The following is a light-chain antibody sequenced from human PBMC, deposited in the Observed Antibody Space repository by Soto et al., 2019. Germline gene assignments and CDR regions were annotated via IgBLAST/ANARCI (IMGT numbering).Light chain of an antibody. CDR3: QQYNSYSWT. CDR2: GAS. Sequence: GTRVTITCRASQGISSWLAWYQQKPGKAPKVLIYGASSLESGVPSRFSGSGSGTEFTLTISSLQPDDFATYYCQQYNSYSWTFGQGTKVDIK. V-gene: IGKV1-5*01. J-gene: IGKJ1*01. CDR1: QGISSW.